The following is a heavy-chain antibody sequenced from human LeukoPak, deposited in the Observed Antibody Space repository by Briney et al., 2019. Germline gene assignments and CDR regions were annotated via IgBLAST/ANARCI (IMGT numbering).Heavy chain of an antibody. D-gene: IGHD6-6*01. CDR2: ISYDGSNK. J-gene: IGHJ6*03. CDR3: ARGLRSQLVVCYYMGV. V-gene: IGHV3-30*01. Sequence: GGSLRLSCAASGFTFSSYAMHWVRQAPGKGLEWVAVISYDGSNKYYADSVKGRFTISRDNSKNTLYLQMNSLRAEDTAVYYCARGLRSQLVVCYYMGVWGKGTTVTVSS. CDR1: GFTFSSYA.